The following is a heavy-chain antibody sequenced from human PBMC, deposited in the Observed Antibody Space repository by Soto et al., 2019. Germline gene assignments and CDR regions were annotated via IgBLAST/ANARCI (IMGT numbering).Heavy chain of an antibody. D-gene: IGHD2-21*02. CDR1: GYTFSNYG. CDR3: AREHTASYFDY. Sequence: QVQLVQSGAEVKKPGASVKVSCKASGYTFSNYGISWVRQAPGQGLEWLGWISTYSGNTNYAQILQGRVTMTTDTSASTAHMELRSPRSDDTAVYYCAREHTASYFDYWGQGTLVTVSS. J-gene: IGHJ4*02. CDR2: ISTYSGNT. V-gene: IGHV1-18*01.